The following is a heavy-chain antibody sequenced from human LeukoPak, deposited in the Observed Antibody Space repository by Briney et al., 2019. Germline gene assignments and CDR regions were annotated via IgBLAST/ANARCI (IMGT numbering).Heavy chain of an antibody. CDR2: IKPDGSEK. CDR1: GFVFSASY. V-gene: IGHV3-7*01. J-gene: IGHJ5*01. CDR3: VRGGTYWTVS. Sequence: TGGSLSLSCAASGFVFSASYMSWVRKAPGKGLEWVATIKPDGSEKYHVDSVSGRFTISRDNTNDSLFLQMNSLRVDDTAVYYCVRGGTYWTVSWGQGTLANVS.